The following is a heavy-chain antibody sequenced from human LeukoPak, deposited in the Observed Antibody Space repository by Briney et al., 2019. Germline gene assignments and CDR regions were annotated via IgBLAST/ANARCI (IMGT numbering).Heavy chain of an antibody. V-gene: IGHV1-2*02. J-gene: IGHJ1*01. D-gene: IGHD3-22*01. CDR2: INPNSGDT. CDR1: GYREKFYG. CDR3: ARASYDSSDFEYFQH. Sequence: APVKVSCKTSGYREKFYGITWVRQVAGQGLEWIGWINPNSGDTNYAQRFQGRVTMTRDTSISTAYMELRRLTSDDTAVYYCARASYDSSDFEYFQHWGQGTLVTVSS.